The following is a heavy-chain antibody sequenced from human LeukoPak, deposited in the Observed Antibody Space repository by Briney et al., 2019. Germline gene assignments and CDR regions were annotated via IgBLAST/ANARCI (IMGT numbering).Heavy chain of an antibody. CDR1: GGSISSGSYY. CDR2: IYYSGST. D-gene: IGHD6-13*01. Sequence: PSETLSLTCTVSGGSISSGSYYWSWIRQPAGKGLEWIGYIYYSGSTNYNPSLKSRVTISVDTSKNQFSLKLSSVTAADTAVYYCARGGSSWYHDYWGQGTLVTVSS. V-gene: IGHV4-61*10. J-gene: IGHJ4*02. CDR3: ARGGSSWYHDY.